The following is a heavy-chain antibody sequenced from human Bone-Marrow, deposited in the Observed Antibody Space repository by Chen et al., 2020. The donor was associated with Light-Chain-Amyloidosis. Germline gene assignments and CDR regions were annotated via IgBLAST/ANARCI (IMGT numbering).Heavy chain of an antibody. J-gene: IGHJ4*02. Sequence: EVQLEQSGPEGQTPGESLQISCKGAGYTFPNYWIGWVRQMPGKGLEWMGVIYPDDSDARYSPSFEGQVTISADKSITTAYLQWRSLKASDTAMYYCARRRDGYNFDYWGQGTLVTVSS. D-gene: IGHD5-12*01. V-gene: IGHV5-51*01. CDR3: ARRRDGYNFDY. CDR1: GYTFPNYW. CDR2: IYPDDSDA.